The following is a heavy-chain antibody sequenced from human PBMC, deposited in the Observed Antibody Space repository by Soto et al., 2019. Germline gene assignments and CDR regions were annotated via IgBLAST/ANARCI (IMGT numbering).Heavy chain of an antibody. V-gene: IGHV4-31*03. CDR1: GGSISSGGYY. D-gene: IGHD3-22*01. CDR2: IYYSGST. Sequence: SETLSLTCTVSGGSISSGGYYWSWIRQPPGQGLEWIGYIYYSGSTYYTPSLKSRVTISVDTSKNQFSLKLSSVTAADTAVYYCARDRPYYYDSSGYYGFDYWGQGTLVTVSS. CDR3: ARDRPYYYDSSGYYGFDY. J-gene: IGHJ4*02.